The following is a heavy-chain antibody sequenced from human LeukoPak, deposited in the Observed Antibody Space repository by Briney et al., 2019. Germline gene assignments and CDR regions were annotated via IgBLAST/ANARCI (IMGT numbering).Heavy chain of an antibody. V-gene: IGHV3-30*04. CDR2: MSYDEDNK. J-gene: IGHJ4*02. Sequence: GGSLRLSCAASGFTFSNYAMHWVRQAPGKGLEWVAIMSYDEDNKYYADSVKGRFTISRDNSKNTLYLQMNSLRAEDTAVYYCAVGWLRFDYWGQGTLVTVSS. CDR1: GFTFSNYA. CDR3: AVGWLRFDY. D-gene: IGHD5-12*01.